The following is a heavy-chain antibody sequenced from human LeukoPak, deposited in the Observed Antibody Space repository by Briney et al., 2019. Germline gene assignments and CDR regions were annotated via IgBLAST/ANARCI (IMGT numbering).Heavy chain of an antibody. D-gene: IGHD4-17*01. CDR1: GYTFTGYY. CDR2: INPNSGGT. V-gene: IGHV1-2*02. J-gene: IGHJ3*02. CDR3: ARDLDYGDYGVDAFDI. Sequence: ASVKVSCKASGYTFTGYYMHWVRQAPGQGLEWMGWINPNSGGTNYAQKFQGRVTMTRDTSISTAYMELSRVRSDDTAVYYCARDLDYGDYGVDAFDIWGQGTMVTVSS.